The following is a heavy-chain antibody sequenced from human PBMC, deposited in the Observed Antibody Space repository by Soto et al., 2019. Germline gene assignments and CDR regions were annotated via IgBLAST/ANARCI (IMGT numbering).Heavy chain of an antibody. CDR1: GYSFTSYG. Sequence: ASVKVSCKASGYSFTSYGISWVRQAPGQGPEWMGWISGHNGNTNHPQSLQGRVTMTTDTSRNTAYMELRSLRSDDTAVYYCARAGIAAAGADDYWGQGTLVTVSS. CDR3: ARAGIAAAGADDY. V-gene: IGHV1-18*04. D-gene: IGHD6-13*01. J-gene: IGHJ4*02. CDR2: ISGHNGNT.